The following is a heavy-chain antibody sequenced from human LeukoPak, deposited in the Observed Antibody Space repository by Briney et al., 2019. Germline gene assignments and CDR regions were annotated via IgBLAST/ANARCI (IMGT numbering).Heavy chain of an antibody. D-gene: IGHD6-13*01. Sequence: SETLSLTCTVSGGSISSYYWSWIRQPPGKGLEWIGYIYYSGSTNYNPSLKSRVTISVDTSKNRFSLKLSSVTAADTAVYYCARGIAAAGRWFDPWGQGTLVTVSS. CDR3: ARGIAAAGRWFDP. CDR1: GGSISSYY. J-gene: IGHJ5*02. CDR2: IYYSGST. V-gene: IGHV4-59*12.